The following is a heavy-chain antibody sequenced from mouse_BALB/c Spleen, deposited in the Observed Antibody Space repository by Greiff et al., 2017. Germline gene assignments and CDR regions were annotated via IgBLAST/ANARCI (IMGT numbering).Heavy chain of an antibody. CDR2: ISYSGST. CDR1: GYSITSDYA. J-gene: IGHJ4*01. CDR3: ARSPQLRLLYSALDY. V-gene: IGHV3-2*02. Sequence: EVQLQESGPGLVKPSQSLSLTCTVTGYSITSDYAWNWIRQFPGNKLEWMGYISYSGSTSYNPSLKSRISITRDTSKNQFFLQLNSVTTEDTATDYCARSPQLRLLYSALDYWGQGTSVTVSS. D-gene: IGHD3-2*02.